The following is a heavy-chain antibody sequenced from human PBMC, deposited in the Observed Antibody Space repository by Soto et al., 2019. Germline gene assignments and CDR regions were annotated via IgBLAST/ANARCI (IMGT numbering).Heavy chain of an antibody. CDR3: ARDRGSGSSSWYYFDY. Sequence: TLSLTCAVSGGSISSSNWWSWVRQPPGKGLEWIGEIYHSGSTNYNPSLKNRVTISVDKSKNQFSLKLSSVTAADTAVYYCARDRGSGSSSWYYFDYWGQGTLVTVSS. J-gene: IGHJ4*02. V-gene: IGHV4-4*02. D-gene: IGHD6-13*01. CDR2: IYHSGST. CDR1: GGSISSSNW.